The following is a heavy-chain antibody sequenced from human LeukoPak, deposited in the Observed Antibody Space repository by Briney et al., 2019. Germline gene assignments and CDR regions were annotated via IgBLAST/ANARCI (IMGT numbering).Heavy chain of an antibody. J-gene: IGHJ4*02. CDR1: GFTFSSYS. V-gene: IGHV3-23*01. Sequence: GGSLRLSCAASGFTFSSYSMNWVRQAPGKGLEWVSAISGSGGSTYYADSVKGRFTISRDNSKNTLYLQMNSLRAEDTAVYYCAKDWDSSGYYYHWGQGTLVTVSS. CDR3: AKDWDSSGYYYH. D-gene: IGHD3-22*01. CDR2: ISGSGGST.